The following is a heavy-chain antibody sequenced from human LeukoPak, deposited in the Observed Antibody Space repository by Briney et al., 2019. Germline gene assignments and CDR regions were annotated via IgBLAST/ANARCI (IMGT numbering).Heavy chain of an antibody. CDR3: ARREDFDY. V-gene: IGHV1-69*04. Sequence: ASVNVSCEASGVTFSSYATSWVRHAPAQGLEWMGRIVPIFGIANYAQKFQGRVTITADKSASTAYMELSSLRSEDTAVYYCARREDFDYWGQGTLVTVS. J-gene: IGHJ4*02. CDR2: IVPIFGIA. CDR1: GVTFSSYA.